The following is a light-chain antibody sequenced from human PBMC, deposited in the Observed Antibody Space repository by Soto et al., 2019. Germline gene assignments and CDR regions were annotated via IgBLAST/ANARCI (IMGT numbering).Light chain of an antibody. Sequence: DIQMTQSPSSLSASVGDRVTITCRASQGISNYLAWYQQKPGKVPKLLIYAASTLQSGVPSRFSGSGSGTDFTRTISSLQPEDVATYYCQKYNSAPLLTFGGGTKVEIK. J-gene: IGKJ4*01. CDR3: QKYNSAPLLT. V-gene: IGKV1-27*01. CDR2: AAS. CDR1: QGISNY.